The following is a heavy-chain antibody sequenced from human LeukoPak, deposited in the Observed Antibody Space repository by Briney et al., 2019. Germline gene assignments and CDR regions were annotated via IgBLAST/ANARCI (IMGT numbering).Heavy chain of an antibody. CDR1: GYTFTGYY. D-gene: IGHD3-10*01. CDR3: ARGIPSAARSVRSDY. V-gene: IGHV1-2*02. Sequence: ASVKVSCKASGYTFTGYYMHWVRQAPGQGLEWMRWINPNSGGTNYAQKFQGRVTMTRDTSISTAYMELSRLRSDDTAVYYCARGIPSAARSVRSDYWGQGTLVTVSS. J-gene: IGHJ4*02. CDR2: INPNSGGT.